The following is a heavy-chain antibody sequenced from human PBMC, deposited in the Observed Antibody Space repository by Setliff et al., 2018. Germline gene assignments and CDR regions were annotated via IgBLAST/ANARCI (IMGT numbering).Heavy chain of an antibody. V-gene: IGHV4-39*07. J-gene: IGHJ4*02. Sequence: SSETLSLTCTVSGGSISSSSYYWGWIRQPPGKGLEWIGSIYYSGSTYYNPSLKSRVTISVDTSKNQFSLKLSSVTAADTAVYYCARETTAWGYVDTAMVTFIDQWGQGTLVTVSS. D-gene: IGHD5-18*01. CDR3: ARETTAWGYVDTAMVTFIDQ. CDR1: GGSISSSSYY. CDR2: IYYSGST.